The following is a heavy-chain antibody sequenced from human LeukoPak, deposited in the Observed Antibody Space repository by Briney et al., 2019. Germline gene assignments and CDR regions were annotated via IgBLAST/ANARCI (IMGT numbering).Heavy chain of an antibody. Sequence: GESLKISCKGSGYSFTSYWIGWVRQMPGKGLEWMGIIYPGDSDTRYSPSFQGQVTISADKSISTAYLQWSSLKASDTAMYYCASFAEYCSGGSYYNPSFDYWGQGTLVTVSS. CDR2: IYPGDSDT. CDR1: GYSFTSYW. V-gene: IGHV5-51*01. D-gene: IGHD2-15*01. J-gene: IGHJ4*02. CDR3: ASFAEYCSGGSYYNPSFDY.